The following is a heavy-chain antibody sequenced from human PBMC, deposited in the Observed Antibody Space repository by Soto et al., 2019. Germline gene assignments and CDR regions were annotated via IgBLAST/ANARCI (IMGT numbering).Heavy chain of an antibody. Sequence: KPSETLSLTCTVSGGSISSYYWSWIRQPPGKGLEWIGYIYYSGSTNYNPSLKSRVTISVDTSKNQFSLKLSSVTAADTAVYYCARAGGVLWFGELSNNYYGMDVWGQGTTVTVSS. J-gene: IGHJ6*02. CDR1: GGSISSYY. CDR3: ARAGGVLWFGELSNNYYGMDV. CDR2: IYYSGST. D-gene: IGHD3-10*01. V-gene: IGHV4-59*01.